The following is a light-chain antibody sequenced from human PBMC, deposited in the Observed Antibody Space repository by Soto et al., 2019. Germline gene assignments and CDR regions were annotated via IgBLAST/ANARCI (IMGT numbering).Light chain of an antibody. CDR3: QQYDNLPLT. CDR2: AAS. CDR1: QTISSY. Sequence: DLQMPQSPSSLSASVGARVTITCRASQTISSYLNWYQQKPGKAPELLIYAASHLQGGVPSRFSGSGSGTEFTLTISSLQPEDIATYYCQQYDNLPLTFGGGTKVDIK. J-gene: IGKJ4*02. V-gene: IGKV1-33*01.